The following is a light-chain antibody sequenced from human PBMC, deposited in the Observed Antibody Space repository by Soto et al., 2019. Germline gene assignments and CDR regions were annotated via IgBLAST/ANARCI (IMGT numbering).Light chain of an antibody. CDR2: DVT. Sequence: QSALTQPRSVSGSPGQSVTISCAGTSSDIGDYNRVSWYQQRPGIAPKFMIYDVTKRPSGVPDRFSGSKSGNTASLTISGLQADDEADYYCCSYAGFNTHVVFGGGTKLTVL. CDR3: CSYAGFNTHVV. J-gene: IGLJ2*01. CDR1: SSDIGDYNR. V-gene: IGLV2-11*01.